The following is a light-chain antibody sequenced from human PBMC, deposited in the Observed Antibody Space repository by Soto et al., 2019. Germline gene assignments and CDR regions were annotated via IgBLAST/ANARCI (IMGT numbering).Light chain of an antibody. CDR3: QHYTNWPLT. V-gene: IGKV3-15*01. CDR1: HSVSSR. Sequence: EIVMTQSPATLSVSPGERATLSCRASHSVSSRLAWYQQKPGQAPRLLIYGASTRATGLPARFSGSGSGKEFTLTISSLQSEDFAVYYCQHYTNWPLTFGGWTKVEIK. CDR2: GAS. J-gene: IGKJ4*01.